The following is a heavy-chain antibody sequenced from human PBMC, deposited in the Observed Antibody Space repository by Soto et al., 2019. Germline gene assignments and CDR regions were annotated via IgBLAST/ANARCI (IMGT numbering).Heavy chain of an antibody. CDR2: ISYDGSNK. CDR3: ARDKGTMGAAATYNRFDP. D-gene: IGHD6-13*01. J-gene: IGHJ5*02. Sequence: QVQLVESGGGVVQPGRSLRLSCAASGFTFSSYAMHWVRQAPGKGLEWVAVISYDGSNKYYADSVKGRFTISRDNSKNTLYLQMNSLRAEDTAVYYCARDKGTMGAAATYNRFDPWGQGTLVTVSS. CDR1: GFTFSSYA. V-gene: IGHV3-30-3*01.